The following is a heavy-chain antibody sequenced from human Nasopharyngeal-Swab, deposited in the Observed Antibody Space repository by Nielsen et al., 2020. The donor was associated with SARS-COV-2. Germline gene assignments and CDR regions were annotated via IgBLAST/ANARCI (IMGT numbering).Heavy chain of an antibody. V-gene: IGHV4-31*03. Sequence: SETLSLTCTVSGGSISSGGYYWTWIRQHPGKGLEWIGYIYYSGNTYYNPSLKSRVTISVDTSKNQFSLKLSSVTAADTAVYYCARAPSVYYYGMDVWGQGTTVTVSS. J-gene: IGHJ6*02. CDR2: IYYSGNT. CDR3: ARAPSVYYYGMDV. CDR1: GGSISSGGYY.